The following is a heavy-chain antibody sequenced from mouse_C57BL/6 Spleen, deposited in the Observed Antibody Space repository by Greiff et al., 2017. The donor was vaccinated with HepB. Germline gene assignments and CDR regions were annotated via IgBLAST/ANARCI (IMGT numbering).Heavy chain of an antibody. V-gene: IGHV1-53*01. CDR3: ARFGWLLREDWFAY. CDR1: GYTFTSYW. D-gene: IGHD2-3*01. J-gene: IGHJ3*01. Sequence: VQLQQPGTELVKPGASVKLSCKASGYTFTSYWMHWVKQRPGQGLEWIGNINPSNGGTNYNEKFKSKATLTVDKSSSAAYMQLSSLTSEDSAVYYCARFGWLLREDWFAYWGQGTLVTVSA. CDR2: INPSNGGT.